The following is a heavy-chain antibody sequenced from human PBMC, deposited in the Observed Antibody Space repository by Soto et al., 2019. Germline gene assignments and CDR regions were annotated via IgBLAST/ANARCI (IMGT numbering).Heavy chain of an antibody. CDR1: GYTFTSYG. Sequence: GASVKVSCKASGYTFTSYGISWVRQAPGHGPEWMGRISTYNGNTNYVQKLQGRVTMTTDTSSNTAYLELRSLRSDDTAVYYCARAGETGDYNWFDPWGQGTLVTVSS. J-gene: IGHJ5*02. CDR3: ARAGETGDYNWFDP. D-gene: IGHD3-16*01. CDR2: ISTYNGNT. V-gene: IGHV1-18*01.